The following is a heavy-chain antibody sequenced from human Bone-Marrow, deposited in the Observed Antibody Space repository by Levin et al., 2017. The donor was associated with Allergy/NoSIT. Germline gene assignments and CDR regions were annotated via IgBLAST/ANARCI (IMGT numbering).Heavy chain of an antibody. Sequence: LSLTCAASGFTFSNAWMSWVRQAPGKGLEWVGHIKSKTDGETTDYAAPVKGRFTISRDDSKNTLYLQMNSLKTEDTAVYYCTTDLRGITGTSTNFDYWGQGTLVTVSS. CDR2: IKSKTDGETT. CDR3: TTDLRGITGTSTNFDY. D-gene: IGHD1-20*01. J-gene: IGHJ4*02. CDR1: GFTFSNAW. V-gene: IGHV3-15*01.